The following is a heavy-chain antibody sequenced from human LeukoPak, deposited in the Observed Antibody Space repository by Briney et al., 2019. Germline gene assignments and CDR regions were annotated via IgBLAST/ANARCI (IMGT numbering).Heavy chain of an antibody. D-gene: IGHD2-2*01. V-gene: IGHV3-53*01. Sequence: GGSLRLSXAASGFTVNSYYMTWVRQAPGKGLEWVSVIYRGGSAYYADFVKGRFTISRDISKNTVHLQMNSLRAEDTAVYYCARDQGSSAHSGALELWGQGTRVTVSS. CDR1: GFTVNSYY. J-gene: IGHJ3*01. CDR2: IYRGGSA. CDR3: ARDQGSSAHSGALEL.